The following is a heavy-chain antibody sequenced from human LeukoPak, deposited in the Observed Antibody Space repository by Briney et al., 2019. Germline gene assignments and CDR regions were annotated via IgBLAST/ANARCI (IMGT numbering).Heavy chain of an antibody. CDR2: MNPNSGNT. D-gene: IGHD5-12*01. CDR1: GYTFTSYT. Sequence: ASVKVSCKASGYTFTSYTMHWVRQAPGQGLEWMGWMNPNSGNTVYAQKFQGRVTMTRNTSISTAYMELSSLRSEDTAVYYCARSVDIVATITNWGQGTLVTVSS. J-gene: IGHJ4*02. CDR3: ARSVDIVATITN. V-gene: IGHV1-8*02.